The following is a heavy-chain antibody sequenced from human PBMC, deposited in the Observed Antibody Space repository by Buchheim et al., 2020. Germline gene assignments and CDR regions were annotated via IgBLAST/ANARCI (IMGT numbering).Heavy chain of an antibody. V-gene: IGHV3-15*01. CDR2: IKSNTNGGTT. CDR1: GFTFSNAW. J-gene: IGHJ4*02. Sequence: EVQLVESGGGLVKPGGSLRLSCAASGFTFSNAWMSWVRQVPGKGLEWVGRIKSNTNGGTTEYAAPVKGRFIIQRDASKSTLYLQMNSLKTEDTAVYYCTIDEYTSSWYAGSDQWGQGT. D-gene: IGHD6-13*01. CDR3: TIDEYTSSWYAGSDQ.